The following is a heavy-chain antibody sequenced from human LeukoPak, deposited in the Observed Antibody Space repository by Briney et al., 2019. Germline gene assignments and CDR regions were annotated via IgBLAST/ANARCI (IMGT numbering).Heavy chain of an antibody. CDR3: AKGHTGYDFPHFDC. D-gene: IGHD5-12*01. J-gene: IGHJ4*02. CDR2: MSGTGGNT. CDR1: GFTFSSYA. V-gene: IGHV3-23*01. Sequence: GGSLRLSCAASGFTFSSYAMSWVRQAPGKGLEWVSFMSGTGGNTYYVDPVKGRFTISRDNSKNTLYLHMNSLRAEDTALYFCAKGHTGYDFPHFDCWGQGTLVTVSS.